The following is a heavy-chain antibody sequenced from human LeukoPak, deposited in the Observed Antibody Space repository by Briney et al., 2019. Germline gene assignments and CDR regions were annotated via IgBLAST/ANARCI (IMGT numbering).Heavy chain of an antibody. D-gene: IGHD1-14*01. V-gene: IGHV4-59*08. CDR1: GGSISSYY. Sequence: SETLSLTCTVSGGSISSYYWSWIRQTPGKGLEWIGYIYYSGNTNYNPSLKSRVTISVDKPKNQFSLKLSSVTAADTAVYYCARITGYYFDYWGQGTLVTVSS. CDR3: ARITGYYFDY. J-gene: IGHJ4*02. CDR2: IYYSGNT.